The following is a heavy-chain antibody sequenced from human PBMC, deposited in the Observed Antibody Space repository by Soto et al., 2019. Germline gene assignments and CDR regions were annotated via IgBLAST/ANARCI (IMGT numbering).Heavy chain of an antibody. J-gene: IGHJ3*02. CDR3: AKGTPGSGWTNDAFDI. Sequence: GGSLRLSCAASGFTFSSYAMSWVRQAPGKGLEWVSAISGSGGSTYYADSVKGRFTISRDNSKNTLYLQMNSLRAGDTAVYYCAKGTPGSGWTNDAFDIWGQGTMVTVSS. V-gene: IGHV3-23*01. D-gene: IGHD6-19*01. CDR1: GFTFSSYA. CDR2: ISGSGGST.